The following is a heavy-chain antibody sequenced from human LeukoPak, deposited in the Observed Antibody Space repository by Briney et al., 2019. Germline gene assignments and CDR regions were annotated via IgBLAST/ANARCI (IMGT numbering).Heavy chain of an antibody. J-gene: IGHJ4*02. CDR3: AKGSYSGSGPSDY. CDR1: VVTVCGSG. Sequence: PGRSLRLSSVASVVTVCGSGRFCVRQTPGKGLGWVGVITYDGSDKYYEDSVKGRFTSSRDNSKNTLYLQRNSLRVEDTAVYYCAKGSYSGSGPSDYWGQGTLVTVSS. D-gene: IGHD3-10*01. V-gene: IGHV3-30*18. CDR2: ITYDGSDK.